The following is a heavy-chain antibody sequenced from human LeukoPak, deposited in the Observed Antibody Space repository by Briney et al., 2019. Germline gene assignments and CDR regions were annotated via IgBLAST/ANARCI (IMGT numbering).Heavy chain of an antibody. J-gene: IGHJ4*02. V-gene: IGHV4-61*02. CDR1: GDSISNSRHY. Sequence: SETLSLTCTVSGDSISNSRHYWSWIRQPAGKALEWIGRIYPSGNTNYNPSLKSRVSISLDTSKNQFSLNLKSVTAADTAMYYCARDGVVTMELDYWGQGTLVTVSS. CDR3: ARDGVVTMELDY. D-gene: IGHD3-3*01. CDR2: IYPSGNT.